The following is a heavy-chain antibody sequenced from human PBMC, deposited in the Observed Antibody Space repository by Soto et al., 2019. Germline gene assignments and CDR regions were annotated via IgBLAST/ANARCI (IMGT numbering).Heavy chain of an antibody. Sequence: QVQLVQSGAEEKKPGASVKVSCKASGYTFTSYAMHWVRQAPGQRLEWMGWINAGNGNTKYSQKFQGRVTMARDTSSSTADLELSSLRSEDTAVYYCARGGEPIDYWGQVTLVTFSS. CDR2: INAGNGNT. V-gene: IGHV1-3*05. J-gene: IGHJ4*02. D-gene: IGHD2-21*01. CDR1: GYTFTSYA. CDR3: ARGGEPIDY.